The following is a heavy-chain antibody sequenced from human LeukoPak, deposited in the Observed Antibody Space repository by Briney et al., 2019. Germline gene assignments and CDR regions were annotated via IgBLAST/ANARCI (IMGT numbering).Heavy chain of an antibody. D-gene: IGHD2-2*01. CDR1: GHSFTNYW. CDR2: IYPGDSDT. V-gene: IGHV5-51*01. CDR3: ASSLGYCSSTSCPSPDAFDI. J-gene: IGHJ3*02. Sequence: GESLMISCKDSGHSFTNYWIGWVRQMPGKGLEWMGIIYPGDSDTRYSPSFQGQVTISADKSISTAYLQWSSLKASDTAMYYCASSLGYCSSTSCPSPDAFDIWGQGTMVTVSS.